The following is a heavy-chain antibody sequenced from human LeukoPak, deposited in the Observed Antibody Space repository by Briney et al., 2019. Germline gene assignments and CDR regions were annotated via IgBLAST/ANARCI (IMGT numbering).Heavy chain of an antibody. CDR1: GFTFSSYS. CDR3: ARDFDFWSGYSIVQYYYYYCMDV. Sequence: PGGSLRLSCAASGFTFSSYSMNWVRQAPGKGLEWVSSISSSSSYIYYADSVKGRFTISRDNAKNSLYLQMNSLRAEDTAVYYCARDFDFWSGYSIVQYYYYYCMDVWGKGTTVTVSS. V-gene: IGHV3-21*01. J-gene: IGHJ6*03. D-gene: IGHD3-3*01. CDR2: ISSSSSYI.